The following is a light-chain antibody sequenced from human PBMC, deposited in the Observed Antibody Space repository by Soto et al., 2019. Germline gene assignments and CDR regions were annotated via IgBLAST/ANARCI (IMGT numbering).Light chain of an antibody. Sequence: EIVLTQSPGTLSLSPGETATLSYRASQSVSSSYLAWYQQKPGQAPRLLIYSGSTRATGIPDRFSVSGSGTDFTLTITRLEPEDFAVYYCQQYGSSLYTFGQGTKVEIK. CDR3: QQYGSSLYT. CDR1: QSVSSSY. J-gene: IGKJ2*01. CDR2: SGS. V-gene: IGKV3-20*01.